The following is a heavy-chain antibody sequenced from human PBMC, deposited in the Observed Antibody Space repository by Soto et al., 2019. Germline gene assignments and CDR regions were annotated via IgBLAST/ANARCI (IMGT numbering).Heavy chain of an antibody. CDR1: GLTFSTYG. CDR2: ISHDGNNK. CDR3: AKDSPVNDY. Sequence: QVQLLESGGGVVQPGRSLRLSCAASGLTFSTYGIHWVRQAPGKGLEWVAAISHDGNNKVYADSVKGRFTVSRDNSKNMVYLQMNSLRVEDTAVYYCAKDSPVNDYWGQGTLVSVSS. V-gene: IGHV3-30*18. D-gene: IGHD3-16*02. J-gene: IGHJ4*02.